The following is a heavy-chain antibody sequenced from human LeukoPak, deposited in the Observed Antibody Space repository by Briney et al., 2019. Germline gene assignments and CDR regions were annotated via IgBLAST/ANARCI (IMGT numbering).Heavy chain of an antibody. CDR3: ARDPSGSSGWYPWFDP. Sequence: ASVKVSCKASGHTFSNYYMHWVRQVPGQGLEWMGIINPSGGSTSYAQKFQGRVTMTRDTATRTVYMELSSLRSEDTAVYYCARDPSGSSGWYPWFDPWGQGTLVTVSS. D-gene: IGHD6-19*01. J-gene: IGHJ5*02. V-gene: IGHV1-46*01. CDR1: GHTFSNYY. CDR2: INPSGGST.